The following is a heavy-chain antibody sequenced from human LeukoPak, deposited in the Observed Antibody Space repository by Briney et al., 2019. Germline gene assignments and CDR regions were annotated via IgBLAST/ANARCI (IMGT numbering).Heavy chain of an antibody. J-gene: IGHJ4*02. Sequence: PGGSLRLSCAASRFTFSTYATSWVRQPPGKGLEWVSAISGSDGSTYYADSVKGRFTISRDNSKNTLYLQMNSLRAEDTAVYYCVKYGADVWGQGTLVTVSS. CDR1: RFTFSTYA. D-gene: IGHD3-10*01. V-gene: IGHV3-23*01. CDR2: ISGSDGST. CDR3: VKYGADV.